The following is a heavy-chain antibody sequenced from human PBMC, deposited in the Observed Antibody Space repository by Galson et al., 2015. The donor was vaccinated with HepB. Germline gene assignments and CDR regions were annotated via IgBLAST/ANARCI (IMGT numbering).Heavy chain of an antibody. D-gene: IGHD4-17*01. CDR2: INPNSGGT. V-gene: IGHV1-2*04. J-gene: IGHJ4*02. Sequence: SVKVSCKASGYTFTDYYIHWLRQAPGQGLEWVGWINPNSGGTNYAQNFQGWVTMTRDTSISTAYMELSRLRSDDTAVYYCASGARSIDHGDDENYFDYWGQGTLVTVSS. CDR1: GYTFTDYY. CDR3: ASGARSIDHGDDENYFDY.